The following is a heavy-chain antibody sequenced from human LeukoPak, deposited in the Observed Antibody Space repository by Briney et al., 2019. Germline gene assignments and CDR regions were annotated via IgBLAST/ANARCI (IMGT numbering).Heavy chain of an antibody. CDR3: ARDRHQGAFDM. V-gene: IGHV3-7*03. Sequence: GGSLRLSCAASGFTFSNYWMSWVRQAPGKGLEWVANIKQDGSEKYSVDSVKGRFTISRDNAKNTLYLQMNSLRAEDTAVYYCARDRHQGAFDMWGQGTMVIVSS. CDR1: GFTFSNYW. CDR2: IKQDGSEK. J-gene: IGHJ3*02. D-gene: IGHD2-2*01.